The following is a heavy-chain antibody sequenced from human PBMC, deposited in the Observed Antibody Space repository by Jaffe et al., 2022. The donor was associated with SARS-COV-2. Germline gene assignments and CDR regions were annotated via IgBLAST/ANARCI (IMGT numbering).Heavy chain of an antibody. V-gene: IGHV3-23*01. D-gene: IGHD4-17*01. Sequence: EVQLLESGGGLVQPGGSLRLSCAASGFTFSNYAMSWVRQAPGKGLAWVSTISSSGGSTYYADSVKGRFTISRDNSKNTLFLQMNSLRADDTAVYYCAKPKGSSTVTDAFDIWGQGTMVTVSS. J-gene: IGHJ3*02. CDR3: AKPKGSSTVTDAFDI. CDR1: GFTFSNYA. CDR2: ISSSGGST.